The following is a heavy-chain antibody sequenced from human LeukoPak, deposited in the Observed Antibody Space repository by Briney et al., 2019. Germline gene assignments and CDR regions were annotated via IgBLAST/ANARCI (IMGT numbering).Heavy chain of an antibody. CDR3: ARAAYSGSYHSDY. CDR1: GGSFRGYY. J-gene: IGHJ4*02. V-gene: IGHV4-34*01. CDR2: INHSGST. Sequence: SETLSLACAVYGGSFRGYYWSWIRQPPGKGLEWIGEINHSGSTNYNPSLKSRVTISVDTSKNQFSLKLSSVTAADTAVYYCARAAYSGSYHSDYWGQGTLVTVSS. D-gene: IGHD1-26*01.